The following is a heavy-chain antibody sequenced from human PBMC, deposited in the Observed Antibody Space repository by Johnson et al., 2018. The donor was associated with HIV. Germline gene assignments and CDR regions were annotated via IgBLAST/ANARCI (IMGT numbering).Heavy chain of an antibody. CDR2: IRSPAYGGTT. J-gene: IGHJ3*02. CDR1: GFRFGDYA. V-gene: IGHV3-49*04. D-gene: IGHD3-16*01. Sequence: VQLVESGGGLVQPGQSLRLSCAGSGFRFGDYAVSWVRQAPGKGLEWVGFIRSPAYGGTTDFAASVKVRFSILRDNSKGIAYLQMNSLKTEDTAVYYCTSAPYHPGGIAFDMWGQGTMVTVSS. CDR3: TSAPYHPGGIAFDM.